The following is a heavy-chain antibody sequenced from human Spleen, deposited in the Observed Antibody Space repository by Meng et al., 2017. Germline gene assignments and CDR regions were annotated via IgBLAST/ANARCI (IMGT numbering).Heavy chain of an antibody. CDR3: ARATAAAAKGRWFDP. Sequence: QVQLREWGAGLLKPSETLSLSCAVYGGSFSGYNWSWIRQPPGKGLEWIGEINHSGSTNYNPSLKSRVTISVDTSKNQFSLKLSSVTAADTAVYYCARATAAAAKGRWFDPWGQGTLVTVSS. CDR2: INHSGST. D-gene: IGHD6-13*01. J-gene: IGHJ5*02. V-gene: IGHV4-34*01. CDR1: GGSFSGYN.